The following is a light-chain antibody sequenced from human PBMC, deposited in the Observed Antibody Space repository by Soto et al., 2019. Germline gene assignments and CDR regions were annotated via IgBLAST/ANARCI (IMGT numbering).Light chain of an antibody. CDR1: SSDVGGYNS. J-gene: IGLJ1*01. CDR3: SSYRTGGSYV. CDR2: DVT. Sequence: QSVLAQPASVSGSPGLSIAISCTGTSSDVGGYNSVSWYQQHPGKAPKLVIYDVTSRPSGVSNRFSGSKSGNTASLTISGFQAEDEGDYYCSSYRTGGSYVFGTGTKVTVL. V-gene: IGLV2-14*01.